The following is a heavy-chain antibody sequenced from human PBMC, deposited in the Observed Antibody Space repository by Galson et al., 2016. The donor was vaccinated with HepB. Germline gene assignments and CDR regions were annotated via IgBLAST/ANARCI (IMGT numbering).Heavy chain of an antibody. CDR1: GYTFTIYY. CDR3: ARGLGYCSGGSCSYYFDY. V-gene: IGHV1-46*01. Sequence: SVKVSCKASGYTFTIYYMHWVRQAPGQGLEWMGIINPSGGSTSYAQKFQGRVTMTRDTSTSTVYMELSSLRSEDTAVYYCARGLGYCSGGSCSYYFDYWGQGTLVTVSS. J-gene: IGHJ4*02. D-gene: IGHD2-15*01. CDR2: INPSGGST.